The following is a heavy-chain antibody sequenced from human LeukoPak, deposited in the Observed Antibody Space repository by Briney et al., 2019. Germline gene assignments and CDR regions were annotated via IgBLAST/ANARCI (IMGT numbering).Heavy chain of an antibody. CDR3: ARAYCSSTGCSAFDY. J-gene: IGHJ4*02. CDR1: GGSISSSNW. V-gene: IGHV4-4*02. CDR2: IHHSGST. D-gene: IGHD2-2*01. Sequence: SETLSLTCAVSGGSISSSNWWSWVRQPPGKGLEWIGEIHHSGSTNYNPSLKSRVTISVDKSKNQFSLKLSSVTAADTAVYYCARAYCSSTGCSAFDYWGQGTLVTVSS.